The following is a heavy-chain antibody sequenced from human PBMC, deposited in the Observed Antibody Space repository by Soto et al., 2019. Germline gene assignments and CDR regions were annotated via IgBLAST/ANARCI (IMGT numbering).Heavy chain of an antibody. D-gene: IGHD6-19*01. J-gene: IGHJ4*02. Sequence: RLSWAASGFTFRTYGMHWVRQAPGKGLEWVAFISDDGSQKYYGDSVKGRFTISRDNSKNTLSLRMISLRTEDTSVYYCAKEAPGGWHFFDTWGQGTLVTVSS. CDR1: GFTFRTYG. V-gene: IGHV3-30*18. CDR2: ISDDGSQK. CDR3: AKEAPGGWHFFDT.